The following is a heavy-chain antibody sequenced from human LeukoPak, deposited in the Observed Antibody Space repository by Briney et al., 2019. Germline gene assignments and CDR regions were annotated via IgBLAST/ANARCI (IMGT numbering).Heavy chain of an antibody. V-gene: IGHV3-7*03. CDR2: INQDGSEK. CDR1: GFTFSSYW. CDR3: AKLPYTGYSSGWYDY. Sequence: GGSLRLSCAASGFTFSSYWMSWVRQAPGKGLEWVANINQDGSEKYYVDSVKGRFTISRDNTRNSLYLQMNSLRGEDTALYYCAKLPYTGYSSGWYDYWGQGTLVTVSS. J-gene: IGHJ4*02. D-gene: IGHD6-19*01.